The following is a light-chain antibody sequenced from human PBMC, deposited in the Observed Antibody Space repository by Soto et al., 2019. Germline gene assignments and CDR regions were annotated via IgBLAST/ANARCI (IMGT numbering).Light chain of an antibody. J-gene: IGKJ5*01. Sequence: EIVLTQSPATLSLSPGERATLSCRASQSVRSYLAWYQQKPGQAPRLLIYDASNRATGIPARFSGSGSGTDFTLTISGLEPEDFAVYFCQQLGSWPITFGQGTRLEIK. V-gene: IGKV3-11*01. CDR1: QSVRSY. CDR2: DAS. CDR3: QQLGSWPIT.